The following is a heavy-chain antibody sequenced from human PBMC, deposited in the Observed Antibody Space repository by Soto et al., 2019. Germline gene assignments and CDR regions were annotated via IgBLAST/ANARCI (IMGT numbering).Heavy chain of an antibody. J-gene: IGHJ6*02. CDR3: ARGAYYYDSSGYRYYYYGMDV. V-gene: IGHV4-34*01. D-gene: IGHD3-22*01. CDR1: GGSFSGYY. Sequence: SETLSLTCAVYGGSFSGYYWSWIRQPPGKGLEWIGEINHSGSTNYNPSLKSRVTISVDTSKNQFSLKLSSVTAADTAVYYCARGAYYYDSSGYRYYYYGMDVWGQGTTVTVSS. CDR2: INHSGST.